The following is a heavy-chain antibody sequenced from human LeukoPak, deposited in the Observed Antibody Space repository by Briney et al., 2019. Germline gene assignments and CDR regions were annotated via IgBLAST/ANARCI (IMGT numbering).Heavy chain of an antibody. D-gene: IGHD6-13*01. Sequence: ASVTVSCKASGYTFTSYGISWVRQAPGQGLEGMGWISAYNGNTNYAQKLQGRVTMTTDTSTSTAYMELRSLRSDDTAVYYCARGPSSSWLPYYYYYMDVWGKGTTVTISS. J-gene: IGHJ6*03. CDR2: ISAYNGNT. CDR3: ARGPSSSWLPYYYYYMDV. V-gene: IGHV1-18*01. CDR1: GYTFTSYG.